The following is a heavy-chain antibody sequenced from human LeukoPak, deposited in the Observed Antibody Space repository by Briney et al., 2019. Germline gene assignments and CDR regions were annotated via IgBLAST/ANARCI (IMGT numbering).Heavy chain of an antibody. CDR2: ISGSGSST. V-gene: IGHV3-23*01. D-gene: IGHD4-17*01. CDR1: GFTFTIYD. Sequence: PGGSLRLSGAASGFTFTIYDMSWVRQAPGKGLEWVSSISGSGSSTYYAESVKGRFTISRDNSKNTLYLQMNSLRAEDTAVYYCAKDRYGDYSFDYWGQGTLVTVSS. CDR3: AKDRYGDYSFDY. J-gene: IGHJ4*02.